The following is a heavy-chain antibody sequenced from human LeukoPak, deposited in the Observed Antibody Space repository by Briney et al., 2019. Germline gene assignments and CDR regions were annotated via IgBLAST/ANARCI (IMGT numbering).Heavy chain of an antibody. CDR3: ARGPDCTNGVCSYHYMDV. CDR1: GGTFSSYA. CDR2: IIPIFGTA. J-gene: IGHJ6*03. V-gene: IGHV1-69*05. D-gene: IGHD2-8*01. Sequence: SVKVSCKASGGTFSSYAISWVRQAPGQGLEWMGGIIPIFGTANYAQKFQGRVTITTDESTSTAYMELSSLRSEDTAVYYCARGPDCTNGVCSYHYMDVWGKGTTVTVSS.